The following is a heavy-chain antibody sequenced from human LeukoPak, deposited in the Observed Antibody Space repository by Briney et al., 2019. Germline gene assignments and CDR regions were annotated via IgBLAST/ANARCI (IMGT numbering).Heavy chain of an antibody. CDR1: GGTFSSYA. D-gene: IGHD6-6*01. V-gene: IGHV1-69*05. CDR2: IIPIFGTA. J-gene: IGHJ6*03. CDR3: ARGPDLLLSSGMGYYYYYYMDV. Sequence: GASVKVSCKASGGTFSSYAISWVRQAPGQGLEWMGGIIPIFGTANYAQKFQGRVTITTDESTSTAYMELSSLRSEDTAVYYCARGPDLLLSSGMGYYYYYYMDVWGKGTTVTVSS.